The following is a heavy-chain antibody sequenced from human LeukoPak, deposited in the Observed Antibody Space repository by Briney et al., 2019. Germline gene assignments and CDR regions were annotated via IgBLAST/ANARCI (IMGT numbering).Heavy chain of an antibody. CDR3: AREVDPLRHYYYDSSGYGAAYGMDV. Sequence: ASVKVSCKASGYTFTSYGISWVRQAPGQGLEWMGWISAYNGNTNHAQKLQGRVTMTTDTSTSTAYMELRSLRSDDTAVYYCAREVDPLRHYYYDSSGYGAAYGMDVWGQGTTVTVSS. CDR2: ISAYNGNT. CDR1: GYTFTSYG. V-gene: IGHV1-18*01. J-gene: IGHJ6*02. D-gene: IGHD3-22*01.